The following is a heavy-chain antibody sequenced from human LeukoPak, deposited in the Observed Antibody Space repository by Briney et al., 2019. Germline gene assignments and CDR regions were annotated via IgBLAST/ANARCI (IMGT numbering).Heavy chain of an antibody. Sequence: ASVKVSCKASGGTFSSYAISWVRQAPGQGLEWMGIINPSGGSTSYAQKFQGRVTMTRDTSTSTVYMELSSLRSEDTAVYYCARGLAYSSRKSGGNWFGPWGQGTLVTVSS. CDR1: GGTFSSYA. J-gene: IGHJ5*02. D-gene: IGHD6-13*01. CDR2: INPSGGST. CDR3: ARGLAYSSRKSGGNWFGP. V-gene: IGHV1-46*03.